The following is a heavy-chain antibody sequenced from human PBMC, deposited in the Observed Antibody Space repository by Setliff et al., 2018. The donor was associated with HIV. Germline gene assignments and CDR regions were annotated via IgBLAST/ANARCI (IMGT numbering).Heavy chain of an antibody. Sequence: SETLSLTCGVYGGSLSGHYWSWTRQSPGKGLEWIGEINHSGSTNYNPSLKSRVTISLDMSKNQFSLKLTSVTAADTAVYYCAREYPHGGDYIVTTYYMDVWGKGTTVTSP. D-gene: IGHD4-17*01. CDR1: GGSLSGHY. J-gene: IGHJ6*03. V-gene: IGHV4-34*01. CDR2: INHSGST. CDR3: AREYPHGGDYIVTTYYMDV.